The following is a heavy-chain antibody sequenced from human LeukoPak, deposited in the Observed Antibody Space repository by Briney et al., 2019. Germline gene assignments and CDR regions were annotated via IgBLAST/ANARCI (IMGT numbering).Heavy chain of an antibody. CDR2: ITWDGGNT. J-gene: IGHJ4*02. V-gene: IGHV3-43D*03. Sequence: GGSLRLSCAASGFTFDDYAMHWVRQASGKGLEWVSLITWDGGNTYYADSLKGRFTISRDNSKNSLYLQMNSLRAEDTALYYCAKSKKGSAFAHFDFWGQGTLVTVSS. CDR3: AKSKKGSAFAHFDF. CDR1: GFTFDDYA. D-gene: IGHD3-10*01.